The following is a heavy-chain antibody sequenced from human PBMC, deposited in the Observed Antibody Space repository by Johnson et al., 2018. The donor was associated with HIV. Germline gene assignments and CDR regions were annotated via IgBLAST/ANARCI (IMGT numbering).Heavy chain of an antibody. CDR1: GFTFSTYT. CDR3: ARDGVVPDAFDI. D-gene: IGHD3-16*01. CDR2: ISSSGSTI. V-gene: IGHV3-48*04. Sequence: EVQLLESGGGVVQPGRSLRLSCAASGFTFSTYTLHWVRQAPGKGLEWVSYISSSGSTIYYADSVKVRFTISRYNAKKSLYLQMSSLRADDTAVCYCARDGVVPDAFDIWGQGTMVTVSS. J-gene: IGHJ3*02.